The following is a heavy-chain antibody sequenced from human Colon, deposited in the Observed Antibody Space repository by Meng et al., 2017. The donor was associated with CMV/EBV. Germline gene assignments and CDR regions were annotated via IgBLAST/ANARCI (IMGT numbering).Heavy chain of an antibody. CDR3: TRGNSHAHDY. D-gene: IGHD4-23*01. V-gene: IGHV3-74*01. CDR1: GFTFSSYW. CDR2: VNSDGTST. J-gene: IGHJ4*02. Sequence: GESLKISCATSGFTFSSYWMHWVRQAPGKGLVWVSRVNSDGTSTSYADSVKGRFTISRDNAENTLYLQMNSLRAEDTAVYYCTRGNSHAHDYWGQGTLVTVFS.